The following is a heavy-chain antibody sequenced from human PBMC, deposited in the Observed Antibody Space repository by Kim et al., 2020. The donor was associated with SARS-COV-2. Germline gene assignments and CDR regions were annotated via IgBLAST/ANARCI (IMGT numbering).Heavy chain of an antibody. CDR3: ARADYYYYYGMDV. Sequence: GGSLRLSCAASGFTFSSYEMNWVRQAPGKGLEWVSYISSSGSTIYYADSVKGRFTISRDNAKNSLYLQMNSLRAEDTAVYYCARADYYYYYGMDVWGQGTTVTVSS. CDR2: ISSSGSTI. J-gene: IGHJ6*02. V-gene: IGHV3-48*03. CDR1: GFTFSSYE.